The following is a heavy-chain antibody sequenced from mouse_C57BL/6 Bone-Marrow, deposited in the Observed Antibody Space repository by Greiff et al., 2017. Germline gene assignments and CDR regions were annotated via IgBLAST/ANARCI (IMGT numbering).Heavy chain of an antibody. D-gene: IGHD1-1*01. CDR3: ARRGYGSSYYFDY. CDR2: ISNLAYSI. CDR1: GFTFSDYG. J-gene: IGHJ2*01. V-gene: IGHV5-15*04. Sequence: EVTVVESGGGLVQPGGSLKLSCAASGFTFSDYGMAWVRQAPRKGPEWVAFISNLAYSIYYADTVTGRFTISRENAKNTLYLEMSSLRSEDTAMYYCARRGYGSSYYFDYWGQGTTLTVSS.